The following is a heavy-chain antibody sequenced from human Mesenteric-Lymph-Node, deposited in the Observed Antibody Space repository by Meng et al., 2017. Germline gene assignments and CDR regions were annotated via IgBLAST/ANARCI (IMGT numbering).Heavy chain of an antibody. D-gene: IGHD3-9*01. CDR3: ARDTLYYDILTGYSPTNWFDP. CDR1: GDTCTSYG. Sequence: QVQLVQSGAEVKKPGASVKVACKASGDTCTSYGISWVRQAPGQGLEWMGWISAYNGNTNYAQKLQGRVTMTTDTSTSTAYMELRSLRSDDTAVYYCARDTLYYDILTGYSPTNWFDPWGQGTLVTVSS. J-gene: IGHJ5*02. CDR2: ISAYNGNT. V-gene: IGHV1-18*01.